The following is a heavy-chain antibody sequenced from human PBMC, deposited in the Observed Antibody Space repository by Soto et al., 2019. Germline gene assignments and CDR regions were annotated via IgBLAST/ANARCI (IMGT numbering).Heavy chain of an antibody. J-gene: IGHJ5*02. D-gene: IGHD6-13*01. Sequence: QVQLQESGPGLVKPSQTLSLTCTVSGGSISSGDYYWSWIRQPPGKGLEWIGYIYYSGSTYYNPSLKRRVTISLDTSKTQFSLKLISVTAEATSVYYCARERPDGSRLAPWGQGTLVTVSS. CDR2: IYYSGST. CDR1: GGSISSGDYY. CDR3: ARERPDGSRLAP. V-gene: IGHV4-30-4*01.